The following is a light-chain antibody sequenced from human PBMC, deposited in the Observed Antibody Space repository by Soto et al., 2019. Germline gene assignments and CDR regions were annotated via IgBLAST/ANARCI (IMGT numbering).Light chain of an antibody. CDR2: KAT. CDR1: QSIGSW. CDR3: QQYADYSS. Sequence: DIQMTQSPSTLPASVGDRVTVACRASQSIGSWLAWYQQKPGHAPKLLIYKATTLESDVPSRFSGSGSGTEFTLTIASLLPDDFATYYCQQYADYSSFGQGTRVE. V-gene: IGKV1-5*03. J-gene: IGKJ1*01.